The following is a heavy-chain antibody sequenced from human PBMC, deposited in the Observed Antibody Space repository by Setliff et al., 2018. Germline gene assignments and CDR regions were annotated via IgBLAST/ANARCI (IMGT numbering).Heavy chain of an antibody. Sequence: SVKVSCKASGGTFSSYAISWVRQAPGQGLEWMGGIIPILGIADYAQKFQGRVTITADESTSTAYMELSSLRSEDTAVYYCAKKASPYGSGSYYNEVWPPFDPWGQGTLVTVSS. V-gene: IGHV1-69*10. CDR2: IIPILGIA. CDR1: GGTFSSYA. D-gene: IGHD3-10*01. CDR3: AKKASPYGSGSYYNEVWPPFDP. J-gene: IGHJ5*02.